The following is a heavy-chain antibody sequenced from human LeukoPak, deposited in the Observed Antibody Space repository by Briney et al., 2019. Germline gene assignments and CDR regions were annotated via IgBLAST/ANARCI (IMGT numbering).Heavy chain of an antibody. J-gene: IGHJ4*02. Sequence: GGSLRLSCAGTGFTLSSYDMTWVRQAPGKGLEWVSGMSGSTGSTYYADFVKGRFIISRDNSKNTLHLEMNSLRAEDTAVYYCAKRVPPINYWGRGTLVTVSS. CDR1: GFTLSSYD. CDR3: AKRVPPINY. CDR2: MSGSTGST. V-gene: IGHV3-23*01. D-gene: IGHD5-12*01.